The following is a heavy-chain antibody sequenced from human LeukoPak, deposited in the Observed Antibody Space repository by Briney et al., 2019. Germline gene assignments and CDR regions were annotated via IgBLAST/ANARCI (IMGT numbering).Heavy chain of an antibody. D-gene: IGHD1-14*01. CDR1: GFTFSTFS. Sequence: GGALRLCFAAPGFTFSTFSMNWVRQAPGKGPEWVSYISRSSSSVYYADSVKGRFTISRDSAKNSRYLQMNSLRPGDTAVCYAVRDQPLGGGQGFFDYWGQGALVTVSS. J-gene: IGHJ4*02. CDR3: VRDQPLGGGQGFFDY. V-gene: IGHV3-48*01. CDR2: ISRSSSSV.